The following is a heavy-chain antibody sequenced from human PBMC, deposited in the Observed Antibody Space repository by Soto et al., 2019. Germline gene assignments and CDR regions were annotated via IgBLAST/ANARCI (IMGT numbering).Heavy chain of an antibody. J-gene: IGHJ4*02. Sequence: QVQLVESGGGVVQPGGSLRLSCAASGFTFSSYGMHWVRQAPGKGLEWVAVISYDGSNRYYGDSVKGRFTISRDNSKNTQYLQMNSLRAEDTAVYYCASTWSGYYYFDSWGQGTLVTVSS. CDR1: GFTFSSYG. CDR2: ISYDGSNR. D-gene: IGHD3-3*01. V-gene: IGHV3-30*03. CDR3: ASTWSGYYYFDS.